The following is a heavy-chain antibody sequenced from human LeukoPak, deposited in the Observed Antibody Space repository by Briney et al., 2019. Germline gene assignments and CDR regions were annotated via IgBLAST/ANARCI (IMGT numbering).Heavy chain of an antibody. V-gene: IGHV3-48*03. CDR1: GFTFSSYE. Sequence: GGSLRLSCAASGFTFSSYEMHWVRQAPGKGLEWVSYISSNSSTIYYADSVKGRFTISRDNAKNSLYLQMNSLRAEDTAVYYCARDLHTAMVHWGQGNLVTVSS. D-gene: IGHD5-18*01. CDR2: ISSNSSTI. J-gene: IGHJ4*02. CDR3: ARDLHTAMVH.